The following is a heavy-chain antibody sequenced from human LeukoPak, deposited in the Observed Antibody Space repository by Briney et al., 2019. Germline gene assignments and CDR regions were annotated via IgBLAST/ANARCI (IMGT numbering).Heavy chain of an antibody. V-gene: IGHV4-34*01. Sequence: SETLSLTCAVYGGSFSGYYWSWIRQLPGKGLEWIGEINHSGSTNYNPSLKSRVTISVDTSKNQFSLKLSSVTAADTAVYYCARGYGYYFDYWGQGTLVTVSS. D-gene: IGHD3-10*01. CDR2: INHSGST. CDR3: ARGYGYYFDY. CDR1: GGSFSGYY. J-gene: IGHJ4*02.